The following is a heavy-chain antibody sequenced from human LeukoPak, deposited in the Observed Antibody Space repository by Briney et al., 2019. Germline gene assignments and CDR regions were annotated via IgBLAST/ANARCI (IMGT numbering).Heavy chain of an antibody. CDR2: ITGSSGIT. J-gene: IGHJ4*02. D-gene: IGHD6-13*01. V-gene: IGHV3-23*01. Sequence: GGSLRLSCAASGFTFSSYAMSWVRQAPGKGLEWVSAITGSSGITYYADSVKGRFTISRDDSKNTLYLQMNSLRAEDTDVYYCAKDRGFIAAAGSDYWGQGTLVTVSS. CDR3: AKDRGFIAAAGSDY. CDR1: GFTFSSYA.